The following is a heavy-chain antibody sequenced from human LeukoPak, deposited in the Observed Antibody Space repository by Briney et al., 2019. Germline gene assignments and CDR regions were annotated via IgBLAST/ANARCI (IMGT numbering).Heavy chain of an antibody. CDR1: GFTFSSYG. CDR3: ATLGIAAAGADFDY. Sequence: QPGRSLRLSCAASGFTFSSYGMHWVRQAPGKGLEWVAVIWYDGSDKYYADSVKGRFTISRDNSKNTLYLQMNSLRAEDTAVYYCATLGIAAAGADFDYWGQGTLVTVSS. V-gene: IGHV3-33*01. J-gene: IGHJ4*02. CDR2: IWYDGSDK. D-gene: IGHD6-13*01.